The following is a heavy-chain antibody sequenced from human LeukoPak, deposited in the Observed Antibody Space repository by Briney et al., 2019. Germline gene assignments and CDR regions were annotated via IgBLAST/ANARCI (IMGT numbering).Heavy chain of an antibody. J-gene: IGHJ4*02. V-gene: IGHV4-59*01. CDR2: FYYTGTT. D-gene: IGHD5-24*01. CDR3: VRDKGDGTRPSSERFDY. CDR1: GGSITTYF. Sequence: SQTLSLTCTVSGGSITTYFCSSLRQPPGHRLEWIGYFYYTGTTNYNPSLKSRVAISVDTSKNQFSLKLSSVTAADTAVYYCVRDKGDGTRPSSERFDYWGQGTLVTVSS.